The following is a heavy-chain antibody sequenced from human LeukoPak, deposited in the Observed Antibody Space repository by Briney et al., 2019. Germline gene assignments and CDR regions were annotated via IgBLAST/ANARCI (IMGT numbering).Heavy chain of an antibody. V-gene: IGHV3-21*01. J-gene: IGHJ3*02. CDR1: GFTFSSYS. Sequence: PGGSLRLSCAASGFTFSSYSMNWVRQAPGKGLGWVSSTGSRSTYTYSADSVKGRFTISRDNAKNSLYLQMNSLRAGDTAVYYCARGGLNFDAFDIWGQGTMVTVSS. CDR2: TGSRSTYT. CDR3: ARGGLNFDAFDI. D-gene: IGHD1-7*01.